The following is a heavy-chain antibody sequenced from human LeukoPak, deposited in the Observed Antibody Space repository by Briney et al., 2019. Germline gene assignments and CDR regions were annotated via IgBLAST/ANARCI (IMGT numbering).Heavy chain of an antibody. CDR3: ATDFDNTGLQGFDP. D-gene: IGHD2-8*02. CDR1: GGSLSSSSYY. CDR2: IHYRGST. J-gene: IGHJ5*02. V-gene: IGHV4-39*02. Sequence: SETLSLTCTVSGGSLSSSSYYWGWIRQPPGKGLEWIGSIHYRGSTYYTSSLKSRVIISVDASKNQFSLKLASATAADTAVYYCATDFDNTGLQGFDPWGKGTLVTVSS.